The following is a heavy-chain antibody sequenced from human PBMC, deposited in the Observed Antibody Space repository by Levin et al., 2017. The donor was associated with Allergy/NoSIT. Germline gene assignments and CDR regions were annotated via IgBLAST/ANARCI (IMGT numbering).Heavy chain of an antibody. CDR1: GFTFNSFA. Sequence: GESLKISCAASGFTFNSFALSWVRQVPGEGLEWVSTISAYGESTYYADSVKGRFTISRDNSRNTLYLLMSSLRAEDTAVYYCAKDRTLLATSEDYLDSWGQGTQLTVS. V-gene: IGHV3-23*01. CDR3: AKDRTLLATSEDYLDS. J-gene: IGHJ4*02. CDR2: ISAYGEST.